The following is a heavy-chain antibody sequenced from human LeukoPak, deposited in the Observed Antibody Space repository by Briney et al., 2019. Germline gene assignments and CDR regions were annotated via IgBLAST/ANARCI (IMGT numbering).Heavy chain of an antibody. V-gene: IGHV3-11*05. Sequence: AGGSQRLSCAASGFTFSDYYMSWIRQAPGKGLEWVSYISSSSSYTNYADSVKGRFTISRDNAKNSLYLQMNSLRAEDTAVYYCARDVAAAGGIDYWGQGTLVTVSS. CDR1: GFTFSDYY. J-gene: IGHJ4*02. D-gene: IGHD6-13*01. CDR2: ISSSSSYT. CDR3: ARDVAAAGGIDY.